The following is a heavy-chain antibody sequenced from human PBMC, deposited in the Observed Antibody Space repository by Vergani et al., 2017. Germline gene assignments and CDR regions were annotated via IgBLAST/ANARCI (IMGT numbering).Heavy chain of an antibody. J-gene: IGHJ6*02. CDR2: INPNSGGT. V-gene: IGHV1-2*04. CDR1: GYTFTGYY. Sequence: QVQLVQSGAEVKKPGASVKVSCKASGYTFTGYYMHWVRQAPGQGLEWMGWINPNSGGTNYAQQFQGWVTMTRDTSISTAYMELSRLRSDDTAVYYCARVGGDSAPKENYCMDVWGQGTTVTVSS. CDR3: ARVGGDSAPKENYCMDV. D-gene: IGHD3-16*01.